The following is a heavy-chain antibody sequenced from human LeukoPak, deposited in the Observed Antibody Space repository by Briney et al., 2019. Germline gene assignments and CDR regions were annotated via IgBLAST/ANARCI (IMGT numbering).Heavy chain of an antibody. CDR1: GFTFSSYW. CDR3: ASGIVGAPSYFGY. V-gene: IGHV3-23*01. D-gene: IGHD1-26*01. Sequence: GGSLRLSCAASGFTFSSYWMSWVRQAPGKGLEWVSAISGSGGSTYYADSVKGRFTISRDNSKNTLYLQMNSLRAEDTAVYYCASGIVGAPSYFGYWGQGTLVTVSS. J-gene: IGHJ4*02. CDR2: ISGSGGST.